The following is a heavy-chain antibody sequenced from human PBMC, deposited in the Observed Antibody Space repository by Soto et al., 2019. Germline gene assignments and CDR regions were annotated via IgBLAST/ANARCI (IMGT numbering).Heavy chain of an antibody. J-gene: IGHJ6*02. CDR3: AKDILSRPKNDFWSGTYGMDV. Sequence: GGSLRLSCAASGFTFDDYTMHWVRQAPGKGLEWVSLISWDGGSTYYADSEKGRFTISRDNSKNSLYLQMNSLRTEDTALYYCAKDILSRPKNDFWSGTYGMDVWGQGTTVTVSS. CDR1: GFTFDDYT. CDR2: ISWDGGST. V-gene: IGHV3-43*01. D-gene: IGHD3-3*01.